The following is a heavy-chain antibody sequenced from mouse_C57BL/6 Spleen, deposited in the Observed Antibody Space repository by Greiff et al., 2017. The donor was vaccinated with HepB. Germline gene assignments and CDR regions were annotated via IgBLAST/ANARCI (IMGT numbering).Heavy chain of an antibody. Sequence: VQVVESGPELVKPGASVKISCKASGYAFSSSWMNWVKQRPGKGLEWIGRIYPGDGDTNYNGKFKGKATLTADKSSSTAYMQLSSLTSEDSAVYFCARWGTGFAYWGQGTLVTVSA. D-gene: IGHD3-3*01. J-gene: IGHJ3*01. CDR1: GYAFSSSW. CDR2: IYPGDGDT. CDR3: ARWGTGFAY. V-gene: IGHV1-82*01.